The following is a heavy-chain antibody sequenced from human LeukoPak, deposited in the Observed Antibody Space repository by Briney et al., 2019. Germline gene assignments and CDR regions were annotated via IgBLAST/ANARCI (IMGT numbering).Heavy chain of an antibody. J-gene: IGHJ4*02. Sequence: ASVKVSCKASGYTSTSYGISWLRQAPGQGLEWMGWISAYNGNTNYAQKLQGRVTMTTDTSTSTAYMELRSLRSDDTAVYYCARASHYDFWSGYLTDDFDYWGPGTLVTVSS. CDR3: ARASHYDFWSGYLTDDFDY. CDR2: ISAYNGNT. CDR1: GYTSTSYG. V-gene: IGHV1-18*01. D-gene: IGHD3-3*01.